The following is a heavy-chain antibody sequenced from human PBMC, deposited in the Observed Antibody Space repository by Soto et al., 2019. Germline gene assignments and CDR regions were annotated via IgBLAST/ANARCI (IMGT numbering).Heavy chain of an antibody. CDR3: ARRLDD. J-gene: IGHJ4*02. V-gene: IGHV4-34*01. CDR1: GGSFSGYY. CDR2: IHHNGDT. Sequence: QVQLQQWGAGLLKPSETLSHTCTVYGGSFSGYYWSWIRQPPVKGLEWIGDIHHNGDTNYNPSLKSRVTISVDTSKNQFSLKLNSVTAADTAVYYCARRLDDWGQGILVTVSS.